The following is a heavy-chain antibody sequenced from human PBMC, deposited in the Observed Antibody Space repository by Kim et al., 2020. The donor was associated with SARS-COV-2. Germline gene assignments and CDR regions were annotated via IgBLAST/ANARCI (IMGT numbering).Heavy chain of an antibody. D-gene: IGHD3-22*01. V-gene: IGHV3-21*01. CDR3: ARDGDYYDSAGYPDYFDS. CDR2: ISRGGSSI. CDR1: GFTFSTYN. Sequence: GGSLRLSCAASGFTFSTYNMTWVRQAPGKGLEWLSSISRGGSSIFYADSVKGRFTISRDNAVNSLYLQLDSLRAEDTAVYYCARDGDYYDSAGYPDYFDSWGQGTLDTVSS. J-gene: IGHJ4*02.